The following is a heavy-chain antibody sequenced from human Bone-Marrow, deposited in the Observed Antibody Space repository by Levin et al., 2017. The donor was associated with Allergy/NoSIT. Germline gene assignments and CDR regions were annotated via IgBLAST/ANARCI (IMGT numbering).Heavy chain of an antibody. CDR3: ASLFVATGLDY. D-gene: IGHD5-12*01. J-gene: IGHJ4*02. CDR1: GFAFSSYD. V-gene: IGHV3-64D*06. CDR2: ISSDGGTT. Sequence: SCSASGFAFSSYDLHWVRQTPGKGLEYVSAISSDGGTTYYADSVEGRFTISRDNSKNTLYLQMSGLKPEDTAVYYCASLFVATGLDYWGQGTLVTVSS.